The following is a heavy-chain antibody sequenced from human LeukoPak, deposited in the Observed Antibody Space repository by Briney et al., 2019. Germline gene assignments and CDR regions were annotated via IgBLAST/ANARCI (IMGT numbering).Heavy chain of an antibody. CDR2: IKQDGSEK. CDR3: ARDRRWTATTVTYFDY. J-gene: IGHJ4*02. V-gene: IGHV3-7*01. D-gene: IGHD4-11*01. CDR1: GFTFSSYW. Sequence: GGSLRLSCAASGFTFSSYWMTWVRQAPGKGLEWVANIKQDGSEKYYVDSVRGRFTISRDNTKNSLYLQVNSLRAEDTAVYYCARDRRWTATTVTYFDYWGQGTLVTVSS.